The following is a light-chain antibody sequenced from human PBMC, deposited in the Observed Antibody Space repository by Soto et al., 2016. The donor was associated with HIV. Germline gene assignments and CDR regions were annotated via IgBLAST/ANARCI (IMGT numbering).Light chain of an antibody. CDR1: ALPRQY. V-gene: IGLV3-25*03. CDR3: QSADASGTYRV. J-gene: IGLJ2*01. CDR2: TDN. Sequence: SYELTQSPSVSVSPGQTARITCSGDALPRQYAYWYQQKPGQAPMLVISTDNERPSGIPERFSGSSSGTTVTLIISGVQAEDEADYYCQSADASGTYRVFGGGTKLTVL.